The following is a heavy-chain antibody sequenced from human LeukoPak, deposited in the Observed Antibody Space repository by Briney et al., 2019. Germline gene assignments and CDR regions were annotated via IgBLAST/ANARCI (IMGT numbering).Heavy chain of an antibody. CDR2: INSEGRST. CDR3: ARDPSSSSMDYYYGMDV. Sequence: GGSRRLARAASGLTFSSYWMGWVRQAPGEGLVWGARINSEGRSTSYADSVKGRFTISRDNAKNTLYLQMNSLRAEDTAVYYCARDPSSSSMDYYYGMDVWGQGTAVTVSS. CDR1: GLTFSSYW. J-gene: IGHJ6*02. V-gene: IGHV3-74*01. D-gene: IGHD6-6*01.